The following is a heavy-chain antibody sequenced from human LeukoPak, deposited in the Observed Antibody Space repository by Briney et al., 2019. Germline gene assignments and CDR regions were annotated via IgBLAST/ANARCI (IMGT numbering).Heavy chain of an antibody. CDR3: ARDQAGSFDY. CDR2: INPNSGGT. Sequence: ASVKVSCKASGYTFTGYYMHWVRQAPGQGLEWMGRINPNSGGTNYAQQFQGRVTMTRDTSITTAYMELSRLRSDDTAVYYCARDQAGSFDYWGQGTLVTVSS. D-gene: IGHD6-13*01. CDR1: GYTFTGYY. J-gene: IGHJ4*02. V-gene: IGHV1-2*06.